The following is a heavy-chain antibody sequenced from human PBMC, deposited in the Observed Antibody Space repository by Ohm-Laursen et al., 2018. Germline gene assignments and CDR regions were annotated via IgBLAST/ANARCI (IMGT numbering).Heavy chain of an antibody. D-gene: IGHD2-15*01. CDR1: GFTFSSYA. V-gene: IGHV3-23*01. Sequence: SLRLSCSASGFTFSSYAMSWVRQAPGKGLEWVSVISGSGGSTYYADSVKGRFTISRDTSKNTLYLQMNSLRAEDTAVYYCAKVYYCSGGSCYSWELTNGFDIWGQGTMVTVSS. CDR3: AKVYYCSGGSCYSWELTNGFDI. CDR2: ISGSGGST. J-gene: IGHJ3*02.